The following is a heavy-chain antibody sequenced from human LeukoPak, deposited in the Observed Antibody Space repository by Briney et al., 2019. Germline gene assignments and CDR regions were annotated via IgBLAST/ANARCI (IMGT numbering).Heavy chain of an antibody. D-gene: IGHD3-22*01. J-gene: IGHJ4*02. CDR2: ILYDGTTK. CDR3: AREGSSGLSFCDY. V-gene: IGHV3-33*05. CDR1: GFIFSTSG. Sequence: GSLRLSCAASGFIFSTSGMHWVRQAPGRGLEWVAVILYDGTTKLYADSVKGRFTISRDNSKNTLYLQMNSLRAEDTAVYYCAREGSSGLSFCDYWGQGTLVTVSS.